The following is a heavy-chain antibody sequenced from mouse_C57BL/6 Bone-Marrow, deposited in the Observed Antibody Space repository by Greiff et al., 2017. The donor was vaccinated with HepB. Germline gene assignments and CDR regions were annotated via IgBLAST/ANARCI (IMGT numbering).Heavy chain of an antibody. J-gene: IGHJ2*01. CDR3: ARSSITTVVEGYYFDY. V-gene: IGHV1-55*01. D-gene: IGHD1-1*01. Sequence: VQLQQPGAELVKPGASVKMSCKASGYTFTSYWITWVKQRPGQGLEWIGDIYPGSGSTNYNEKFKSKATLTVDKSSSTAYMQLSSLTSEDSAVYYCARSSITTVVEGYYFDYWGQGTTLTVSS. CDR1: GYTFTSYW. CDR2: IYPGSGST.